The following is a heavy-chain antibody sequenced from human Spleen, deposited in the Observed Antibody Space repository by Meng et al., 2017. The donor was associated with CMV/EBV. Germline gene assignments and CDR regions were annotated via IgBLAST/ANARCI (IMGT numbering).Heavy chain of an antibody. CDR2: ISYDGSNK. J-gene: IGHJ4*02. Sequence: GGSLRLSCAASGFTFSSYAMHWVRQAPGKGLEWVAVISYDGSNKYYADSVKGRFTISRDNSKNTLYLQMNSLRAEDTAVYYCARDPNGGSSRTFDYWGQGTLVTVSS. CDR1: GFTFSSYA. D-gene: IGHD6-6*01. V-gene: IGHV3-30*04. CDR3: ARDPNGGSSRTFDY.